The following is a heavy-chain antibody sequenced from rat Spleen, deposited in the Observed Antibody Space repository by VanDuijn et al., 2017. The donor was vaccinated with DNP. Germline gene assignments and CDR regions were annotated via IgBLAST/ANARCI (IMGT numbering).Heavy chain of an antibody. CDR1: GCTFSNYD. D-gene: IGHD4-3*01. J-gene: IGHJ2*01. V-gene: IGHV5S13*01. CDR3: ARWNSGHFDY. Sequence: EVQLVESGGGLVQPGRSLKLSCIASGCTFSNYDMAWVRQAPTKGLEWVASLSPSGGSTYYRDSVKGRFTISRDNAKNTLYLQMSSLRSEDMATYYCARWNSGHFDYWGQGVMVPVSS. CDR2: LSPSGGST.